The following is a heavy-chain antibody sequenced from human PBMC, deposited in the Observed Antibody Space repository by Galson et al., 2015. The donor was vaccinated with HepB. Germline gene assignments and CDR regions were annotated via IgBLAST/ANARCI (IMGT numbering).Heavy chain of an antibody. CDR2: INPDSGGT. Sequence: SVKVSCKASGYTFTGDYLHWVRQAPGQGPEYMGWINPDSGGTRYAEKFQGRITMTRDTSITTVYMELSRLRSDDTAVYFCARGPFCINGVCYNPALEFHFSGFDVWGQGTTVTVAS. CDR3: ARGPFCINGVCYNPALEFHFSGFDV. CDR1: GYTFTGDY. J-gene: IGHJ6*02. V-gene: IGHV1-2*02. D-gene: IGHD2-8*01.